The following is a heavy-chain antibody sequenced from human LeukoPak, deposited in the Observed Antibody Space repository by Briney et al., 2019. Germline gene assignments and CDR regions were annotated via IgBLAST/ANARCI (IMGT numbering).Heavy chain of an antibody. D-gene: IGHD2-2*01. V-gene: IGHV1-18*01. CDR3: ARDADTVRDRGYCSSTSCHGYWFDP. Sequence: ASVKVSCTASVYTFTSYGISWVRQAPGQGLEWMGWISAYNGNTNYAQKLQGRVTMTTDTSTSTAYMELRSLRSDDTAVYYCARDADTVRDRGYCSSTSCHGYWFDPWGQGTLVTVSS. CDR2: ISAYNGNT. CDR1: VYTFTSYG. J-gene: IGHJ5*02.